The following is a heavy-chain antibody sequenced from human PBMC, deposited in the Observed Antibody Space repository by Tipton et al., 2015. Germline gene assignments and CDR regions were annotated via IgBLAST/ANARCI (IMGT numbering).Heavy chain of an antibody. V-gene: IGHV4-39*02. Sequence: TLSLTCTVSGASISRGSVWGWIRQPPGKGLEWIVSLYYNDNIYYNPSLQSRVAMSADTSRNQFSLNLASVTAADTSVYYCARERENSYGSFDYWGQGTLVTVAS. CDR2: LYYNDNI. J-gene: IGHJ4*02. CDR1: GASISRGSV. D-gene: IGHD5-18*01. CDR3: ARERENSYGSFDY.